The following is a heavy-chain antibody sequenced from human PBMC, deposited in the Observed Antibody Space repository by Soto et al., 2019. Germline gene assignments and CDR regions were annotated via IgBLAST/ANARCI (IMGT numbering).Heavy chain of an antibody. J-gene: IGHJ4*02. V-gene: IGHV2-70*04. CDR2: IDWDDDE. D-gene: IGHD3-22*01. CDR3: ARYGSGSDY. Sequence: SGPTLVNPTQTLTLTCTYSGFSLSTSGMRVIWIRQPPGKALEWLARIDWDDDEFYSTSLKTRPTISKDTSKNQVVLRMTNMDPVDTATYYCARYGSGSDYWGQGTRVTVSS. CDR1: GFSLSTSGMR.